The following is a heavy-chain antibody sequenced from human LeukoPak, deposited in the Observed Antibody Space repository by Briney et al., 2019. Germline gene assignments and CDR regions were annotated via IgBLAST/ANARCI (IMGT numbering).Heavy chain of an antibody. Sequence: GGSLRLSCVASGFSFSDSVIHWVRQAPGKGLEWVAVISHDVKTTYYADSAKGRFTISRDNAKNSLYLQMNSLRAEDTAVYYCASQIRGGIGWSRNYWGQGTLVTVSS. D-gene: IGHD2-15*01. J-gene: IGHJ4*02. CDR2: ISHDVKTT. V-gene: IGHV3-30*04. CDR3: ASQIRGGIGWSRNY. CDR1: GFSFSDSV.